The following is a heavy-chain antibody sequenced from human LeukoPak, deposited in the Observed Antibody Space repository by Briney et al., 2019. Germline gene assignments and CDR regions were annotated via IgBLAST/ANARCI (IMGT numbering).Heavy chain of an antibody. V-gene: IGHV4-30-4*01. CDR2: IYYSGST. D-gene: IGHD2-15*01. CDR1: GGSINSGDYY. J-gene: IGHJ4*02. Sequence: SETLSLTCTVSGGSINSGDYYWSWIRQPPGKGLEWIGYIYYSGSTYQNPSFKSRVTILVDTSKNQFSLKLSSVTAADTAVYYCVRRYCSGGRCYLDYWGQGTLVTVSS. CDR3: VRRYCSGGRCYLDY.